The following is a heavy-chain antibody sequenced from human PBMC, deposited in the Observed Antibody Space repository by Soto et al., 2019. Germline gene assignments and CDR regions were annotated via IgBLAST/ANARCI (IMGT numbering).Heavy chain of an antibody. CDR3: AREVAVGGGPPGGAFGI. V-gene: IGHV3-33*01. CDR2: VHADGSTK. CDR1: GFSLSNYG. D-gene: IGHD6-19*01. Sequence: QVQMVESGGGVVQPGRSLRLSCAASGFSLSNYGMHWVRQAPGKGLEWVAIVHADGSTKYYADSVKGRFTISTDTSKNTLYLEMDGLRAEDTAVYYCAREVAVGGGPPGGAFGIWGQGTMVTVSS. J-gene: IGHJ3*02.